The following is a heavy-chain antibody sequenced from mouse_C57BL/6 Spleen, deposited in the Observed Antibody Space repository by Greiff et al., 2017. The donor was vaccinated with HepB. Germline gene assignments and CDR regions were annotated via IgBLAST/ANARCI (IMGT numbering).Heavy chain of an antibody. D-gene: IGHD1-1*01. CDR1: GYTFTSYG. V-gene: IGHV1-81*01. CDR2: IYPRSGNT. CDR3: ARCYYGSSWGYAMDY. Sequence: QVQLQQSGAELARPGASVKLSCKASGYTFTSYGISWVKQRTGQGLEWIGEIYPRSGNTYYNEKFKGKATLTADKSSSTAYMELRSLTSEDSAVYFCARCYYGSSWGYAMDYWGQGTSVTVSS. J-gene: IGHJ4*01.